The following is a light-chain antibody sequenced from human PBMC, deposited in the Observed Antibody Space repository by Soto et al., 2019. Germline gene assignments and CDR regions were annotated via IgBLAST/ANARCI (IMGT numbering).Light chain of an antibody. CDR1: QGISSA. V-gene: IGKV1-13*02. Sequence: AIQLTQSPSSLSASVGDRVTITCRASQGISSALAWYQQKPGKAPKLLISHASCLESGVPSRFSGSGSGTDFTLTISSLQPEDFATYHCQQFNTYPTFGGGTKVEIK. CDR3: QQFNTYPT. CDR2: HAS. J-gene: IGKJ4*01.